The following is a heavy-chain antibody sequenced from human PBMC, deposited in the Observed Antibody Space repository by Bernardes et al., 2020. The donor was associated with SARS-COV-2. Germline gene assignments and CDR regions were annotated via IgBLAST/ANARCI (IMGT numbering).Heavy chain of an antibody. CDR2: IYISGST. V-gene: IGHV4-4*07. D-gene: IGHD2-21*02. CDR3: AGSSCGIDCYIGGLRSWDYGMDV. Sequence: LSLTCTVSGGSTSDYYWTWVRQPAGKGLEWIGRIYISGSTNYNPSLKSRVTMSVDTSKNQFSLRLSFVTAADTAVYYCAGSSCGIDCYIGGLRSWDYGMDVWGQGTTVTVSS. J-gene: IGHJ6*02. CDR1: GGSTSDYY.